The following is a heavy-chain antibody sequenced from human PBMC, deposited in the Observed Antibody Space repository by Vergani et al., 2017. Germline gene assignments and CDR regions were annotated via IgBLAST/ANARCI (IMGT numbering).Heavy chain of an antibody. CDR2: IHYSENT. V-gene: IGHV4-59*11. J-gene: IGHJ5*02. CDR3: ASDTHSGQRADR. Sequence: QVQLQESGPGLVKSSETLSLTCSVSFDSIRNLYCNWIRQPPGKGLEWIGSIHYSENTNYNPSLKTRVTISVDTSKNQFYLTLTSVTAADTVVYYCASDTHSGQRADRWGQGILVTVTS. CDR1: FDSIRNLY. D-gene: IGHD6-19*01.